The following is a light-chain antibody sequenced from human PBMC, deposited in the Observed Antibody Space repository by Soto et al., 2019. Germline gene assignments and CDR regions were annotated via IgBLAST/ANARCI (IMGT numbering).Light chain of an antibody. CDR2: DVS. Sequence: QSALTQPASVSGSPGQSITISCTGTSSDVGGYNYVSWYQQHPGKAPKIMIYDVSNRPSVVSNRFSGSKSGNTASLTISGLRAEDEADYYCSSYTTSSSVVFGGGTKLTVL. CDR1: SSDVGGYNY. J-gene: IGLJ2*01. V-gene: IGLV2-14*01. CDR3: SSYTTSSSVV.